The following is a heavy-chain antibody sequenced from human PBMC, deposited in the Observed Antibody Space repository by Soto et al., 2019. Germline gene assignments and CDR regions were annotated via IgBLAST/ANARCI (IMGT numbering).Heavy chain of an antibody. Sequence: EVQLVESGGGLVQPGRSLRLSCAASGFTFDDYAMHWVRQAPGKGLEWVSGISWNSGSIGYADSVKGRFTISRDNAKNTLYLQMNSLRAEDTAVYFCAKYIAAGTGPTQGDYWGQGTLVTVSS. CDR3: AKYIAAGTGPTQGDY. V-gene: IGHV3-9*01. D-gene: IGHD1-7*01. CDR2: ISWNSGSI. CDR1: GFTFDDYA. J-gene: IGHJ4*02.